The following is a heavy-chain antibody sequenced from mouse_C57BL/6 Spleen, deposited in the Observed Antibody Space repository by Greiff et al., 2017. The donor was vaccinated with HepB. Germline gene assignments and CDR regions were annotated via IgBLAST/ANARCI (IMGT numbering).Heavy chain of an antibody. CDR3: ARASAVVATPLAY. CDR1: GYTFTSYW. J-gene: IGHJ3*01. CDR2: IHPNSGST. V-gene: IGHV1-64*01. D-gene: IGHD1-1*01. Sequence: VQLQQPGAELVKPGASVKLSCKASGYTFTSYWMHWVKQRPGQGLEWIGMIHPNSGSTNYNEKFKSKATLTVDKSSSTAYMQISSLTSEDSAVYYCARASAVVATPLAYWGQGTLVTVSA.